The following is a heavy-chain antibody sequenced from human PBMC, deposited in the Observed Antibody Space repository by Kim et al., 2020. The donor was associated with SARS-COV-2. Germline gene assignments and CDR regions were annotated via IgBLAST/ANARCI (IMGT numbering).Heavy chain of an antibody. Sequence: SLKSRVTISVDTSKNQFSLKLSSVTAADTAVYYCARVFRSSWIQLWSFDPWGQGTLVTVSS. CDR3: ARVFRSSWIQLWSFDP. D-gene: IGHD5-18*01. V-gene: IGHV4-39*07. J-gene: IGHJ5*02.